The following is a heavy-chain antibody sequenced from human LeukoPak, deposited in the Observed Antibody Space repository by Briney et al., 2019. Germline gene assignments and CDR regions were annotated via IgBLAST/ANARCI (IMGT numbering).Heavy chain of an antibody. CDR2: IYYSGST. CDR1: GGSISSYY. CDR3: ARGYSGSYGRFDY. V-gene: IGHV4-59*01. Sequence: SETLSLTCTVSGGSISSYYWSWIRQPPGKGLEWIGYIYYSGSTSYNPSLKSRVTISVDTSKNQFSLKLSSVTAADTAVYYCARGYSGSYGRFDYWGQGTLVTVCS. J-gene: IGHJ4*02. D-gene: IGHD1-26*01.